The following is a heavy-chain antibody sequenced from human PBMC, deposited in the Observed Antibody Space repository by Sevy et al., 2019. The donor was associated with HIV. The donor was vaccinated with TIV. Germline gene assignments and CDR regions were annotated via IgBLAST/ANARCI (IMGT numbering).Heavy chain of an antibody. Sequence: GGSLRLSCAASGFTFSDDWMSWVRQAPGKGLEWVANIKQDGSQKYYVDSVKGRFTISRDNAKNSLYLQMNSLRAEETAGYYWARGGWHSGYWGQGTLVTVSS. V-gene: IGHV3-7*01. D-gene: IGHD2-15*01. CDR3: ARGGWHSGY. CDR2: IKQDGSQK. CDR1: GFTFSDDW. J-gene: IGHJ4*02.